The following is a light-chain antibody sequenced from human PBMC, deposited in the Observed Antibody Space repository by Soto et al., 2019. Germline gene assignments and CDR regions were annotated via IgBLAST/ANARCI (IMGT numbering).Light chain of an antibody. J-gene: IGLJ1*01. CDR3: SSYTSSTSLLL. CDR2: DAS. V-gene: IGLV2-14*03. CDR1: YSDIGGYKH. Sequence: QSALTQPASVSASPGQSITISCIGTYSDIGGYKHVSWYQQHPGKAPKLIIYDASNRPSGISNRFSASKSGNTASLTISGLQADDEADYYCSSYTSSTSLLLFGAGTKVTVL.